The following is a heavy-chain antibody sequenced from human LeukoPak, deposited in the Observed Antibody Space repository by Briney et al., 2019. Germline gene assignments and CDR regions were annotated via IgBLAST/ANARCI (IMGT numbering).Heavy chain of an antibody. V-gene: IGHV1-69*05. CDR2: IIPIFGTA. J-gene: IGHJ5*02. CDR3: ASFQVYAIRLSESGWFDP. D-gene: IGHD2-8*01. Sequence: GASVKVSCKASGGTFSSYAISWVRQAPGQGLEWMGGIIPIFGTANYAQKFQGRVTITTDESTSTAYMELSSLRSEDTAVYYCASFQVYAIRLSESGWFDPWGQGTLVTVSS. CDR1: GGTFSSYA.